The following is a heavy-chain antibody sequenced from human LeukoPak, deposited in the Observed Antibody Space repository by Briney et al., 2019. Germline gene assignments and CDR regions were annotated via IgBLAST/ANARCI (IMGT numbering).Heavy chain of an antibody. D-gene: IGHD2/OR15-2a*01. J-gene: IGHJ5*02. CDR2: ITTYNGNT. Sequence: ASVKVSCKASGYTFTSYPISWVRQAPGRGLEWMGWITTYNGNTNYAQKFQGRVTMTRDTSTSTVYMELSSLRSEDTAVYYCAREYYAQRGWFDPWGQGTLVTVSS. V-gene: IGHV1-18*01. CDR1: GYTFTSYP. CDR3: AREYYAQRGWFDP.